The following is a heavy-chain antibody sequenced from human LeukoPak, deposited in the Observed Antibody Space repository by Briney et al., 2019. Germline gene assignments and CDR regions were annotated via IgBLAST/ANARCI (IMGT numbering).Heavy chain of an antibody. CDR1: GFTFDDYG. CDR2: INWNGGST. V-gene: IGHV3-20*04. J-gene: IGHJ4*02. D-gene: IGHD3-3*01. Sequence: GGSLRLSCAASGFTFDDYGMSWVRQAPGKGLEWVSGINWNGGSTGYADSVKGRFTISRDNSKNTLYLQMNSLRAEDTAVYYCAKDFWSGYYPNYWGQGTLVTVSS. CDR3: AKDFWSGYYPNY.